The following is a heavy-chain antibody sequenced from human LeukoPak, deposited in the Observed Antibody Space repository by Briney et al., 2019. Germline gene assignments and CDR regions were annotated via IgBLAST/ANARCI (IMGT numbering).Heavy chain of an antibody. J-gene: IGHJ5*01. V-gene: IGHV4-39*01. D-gene: IGHD1-26*01. CDR3: AGHLVVVGLNWFDP. CDR2: IYYSGST. CDR1: GGSISSSSYY. Sequence: SETLSLTCTVSGGSISSSSYYWGWIRQPPGKGLEWIGSIYYSGSTYYNPSLKSRVTISVDTSKNQFSLKLSSVTAADTAVYYCAGHLVVVGLNWFDPWGQGTLVTVSS.